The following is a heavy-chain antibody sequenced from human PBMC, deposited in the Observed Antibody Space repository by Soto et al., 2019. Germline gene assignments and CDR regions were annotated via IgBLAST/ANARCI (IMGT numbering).Heavy chain of an antibody. CDR2: ISGSGGST. J-gene: IGHJ5*02. Sequence: TGGSLRLSCAASGFTFSSYAMSWVRQAPGKGLEWVSAISGSGGSTYYADSVKGRFTISRDNSKNTLYLQMNSLRAEDTAVYYCAKGPVSSGLYNWFDPWGQGTLVTVSS. CDR1: GFTFSSYA. CDR3: AKGPVSSGLYNWFDP. D-gene: IGHD3-22*01. V-gene: IGHV3-23*01.